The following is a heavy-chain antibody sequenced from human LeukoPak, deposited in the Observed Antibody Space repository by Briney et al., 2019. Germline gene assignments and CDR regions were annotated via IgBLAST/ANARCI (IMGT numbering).Heavy chain of an antibody. Sequence: GGSLRLSCAASGFTFGNYAMHWVRQAPGKGLEWVSAISGSGGSTYYADSVKGRFTISRDNSKNTLYLQMNSLRAEDTAVYYCAKVYGDGVWYYGMDVWGQGTTVTVSS. CDR2: ISGSGGST. CDR3: AKVYGDGVWYYGMDV. V-gene: IGHV3-23*01. J-gene: IGHJ6*02. D-gene: IGHD4-17*01. CDR1: GFTFGNYA.